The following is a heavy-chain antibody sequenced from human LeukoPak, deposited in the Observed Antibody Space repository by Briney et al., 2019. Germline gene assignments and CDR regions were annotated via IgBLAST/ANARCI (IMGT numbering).Heavy chain of an antibody. CDR2: ISGSGGST. CDR3: AKDVRVRRDPPYYFDY. V-gene: IGHV3-23*01. D-gene: IGHD1-14*01. Sequence: PGGSLRLSCAASGFTFSSYAMSWVRQAPGKGLEWVSAISGSGGSTYYADSVKGRFTISRDNSKNTLYLQMNSLRAEDTAVYYCAKDVRVRRDPPYYFDYWGQGTLVTVSS. CDR1: GFTFSSYA. J-gene: IGHJ4*01.